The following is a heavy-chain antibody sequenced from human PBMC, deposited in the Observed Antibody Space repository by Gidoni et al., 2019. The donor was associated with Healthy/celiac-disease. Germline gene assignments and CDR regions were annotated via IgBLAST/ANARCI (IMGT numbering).Heavy chain of an antibody. CDR3: ASPQVSHDDGDYAVDYGMDV. CDR1: GYTFTSYA. V-gene: IGHV1-3*01. D-gene: IGHD4-17*01. CDR2: INAGNGNT. Sequence: QVQLVQSGAEVKKPGASVTVSCKASGYTFTSYALHWVRQAPGQRLEWMGWINAGNGNTKYSQKCQGRVTITRDTSASTAYRELSSMRSEDTAVYYCASPQVSHDDGDYAVDYGMDVWGQGTTVTVSS. J-gene: IGHJ6*02.